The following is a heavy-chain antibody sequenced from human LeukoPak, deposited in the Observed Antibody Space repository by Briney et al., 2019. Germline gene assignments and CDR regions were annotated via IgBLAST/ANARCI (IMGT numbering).Heavy chain of an antibody. CDR2: MNAGNSDT. Sequence: GASVKVSCKASGYSFISYAMHWVRQAPGQRLEWMGWMNAGNSDTRYSQKFQDRVIISRDTSASTAYMELSSLRSEDTAVYYCARANPSRFFDLPSEYWGQGTLVTVSS. J-gene: IGHJ4*02. V-gene: IGHV1-3*01. CDR3: ARANPSRFFDLPSEY. CDR1: GYSFISYA. D-gene: IGHD3-9*01.